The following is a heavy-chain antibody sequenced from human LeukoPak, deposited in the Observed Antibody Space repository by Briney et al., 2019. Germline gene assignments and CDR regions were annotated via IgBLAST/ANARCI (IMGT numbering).Heavy chain of an antibody. Sequence: SETLSLTCTVSGGSISSYYWSWIRQPPGKGLEWIGYIYYSGSTNYNPSLKSRVTISVDTSKNQFSLELSSVTAADTAVYYCARIALWAGYDAFDIWGQGTMVTVSS. CDR1: GGSISSYY. D-gene: IGHD2-21*01. CDR3: ARIALWAGYDAFDI. CDR2: IYYSGST. V-gene: IGHV4-59*01. J-gene: IGHJ3*02.